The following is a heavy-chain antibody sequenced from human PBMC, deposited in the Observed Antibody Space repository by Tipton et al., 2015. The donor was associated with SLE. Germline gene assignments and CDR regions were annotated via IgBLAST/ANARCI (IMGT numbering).Heavy chain of an antibody. V-gene: IGHV3-21*01. J-gene: IGHJ4*02. CDR2: FSGTNSHI. Sequence: SLRLSCAASGFTVSSKYMTWVRQAPGKGLEWVSFFSGTNSHIYYADSLKGRFTISRDNAKNSLYLQMNSLRAEDTAVYYCARHIYDTSGGPFDYWGQGTLVTVSS. CDR1: GFTVSSKY. CDR3: ARHIYDTSGGPFDY. D-gene: IGHD3-22*01.